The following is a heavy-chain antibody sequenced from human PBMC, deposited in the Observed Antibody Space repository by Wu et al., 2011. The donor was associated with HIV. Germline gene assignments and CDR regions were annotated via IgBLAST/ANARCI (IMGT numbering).Heavy chain of an antibody. CDR1: GGTFNSYG. Sequence: QVQLVQSGAAVKKPGSSVKVSCKASGGTFNSYGITWVRQAPGQGLEWMGGIIPIFGTAIYAHKFQGRLTITADKSSNTASMELTSLKSEDTAVYYCATDPTIAVAGTKSFWGRGTLVSVSS. J-gene: IGHJ4*02. CDR2: IIPIFGTA. D-gene: IGHD6-19*01. V-gene: IGHV1-69*14. CDR3: ATDPTIAVAGTKSF.